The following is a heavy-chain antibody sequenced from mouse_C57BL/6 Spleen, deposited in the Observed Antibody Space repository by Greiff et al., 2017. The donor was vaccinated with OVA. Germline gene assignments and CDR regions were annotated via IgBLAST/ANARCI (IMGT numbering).Heavy chain of an antibody. D-gene: IGHD2-3*01. CDR3: ARRRIYDGYYAWFAY. J-gene: IGHJ3*01. CDR1: GYSFTGYY. Sequence: VQLKQSGPELVKPGASVKISCKASGYSFTGYYMNWVKQSPEKSLEWIGEINPSTGGTTYNQKFKAKATLTVDKSSSTAYMQLKSLTSEDSAVYYCARRRIYDGYYAWFAYWGQGTLVAVSA. V-gene: IGHV1-42*01. CDR2: INPSTGGT.